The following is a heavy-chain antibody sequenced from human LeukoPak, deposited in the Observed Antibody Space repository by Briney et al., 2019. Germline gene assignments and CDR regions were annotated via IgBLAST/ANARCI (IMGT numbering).Heavy chain of an antibody. V-gene: IGHV3-74*01. D-gene: IGHD3-10*01. CDR2: INSDESST. CDR1: GFTFSRYW. Sequence: GGSLRLSCAASGFTFSRYWMRWARQPPGEGLVWVSHINSDESSTSYADSVKGRFTISRDNAKNTVYLQMNSLRVEDTAVYYCASETYYYGSGSYYKGQLWGQGTLVTVSS. CDR3: ASETYYYGSGSYYKGQL. J-gene: IGHJ4*02.